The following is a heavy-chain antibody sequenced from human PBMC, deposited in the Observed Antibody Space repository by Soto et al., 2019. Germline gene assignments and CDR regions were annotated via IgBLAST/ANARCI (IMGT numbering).Heavy chain of an antibody. CDR3: ARFGGGMDV. CDR2: IYHSGST. J-gene: IGHJ6*02. V-gene: IGHV4-4*02. CDR1: GGSISGINW. D-gene: IGHD3-10*01. Sequence: QVQLQESGPGLVKPSGTLSLTCAVSGGSISGINWWYWVRQPPGKGLEWIGEIYHSGSTNYNPSLXXRXXXSVDKSXXXXXXXLSSXTXAXTAXYYCARFGGGMDVWGQGTTVTVSS.